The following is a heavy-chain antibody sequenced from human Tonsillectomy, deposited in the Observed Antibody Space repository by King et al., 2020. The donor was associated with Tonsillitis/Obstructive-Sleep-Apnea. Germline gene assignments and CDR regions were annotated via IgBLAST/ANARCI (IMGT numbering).Heavy chain of an antibody. J-gene: IGHJ4*02. V-gene: IGHV4-34*01. CDR2: VSHSGST. Sequence: VQLQQWGAGLLKPSETLSLTCAVYGGSFSEYYWSWIRQPPGKGLEWIGEVSHSGSTNYNPSLESRVNISVDTSKNQFSLKVTSVTAADTAMYFCARGFPIYWRTARTSKGIYYLDDWGQGSLVTVSS. CDR1: GGSFSEYY. D-gene: IGHD5-12*01. CDR3: ARGFPIYWRTARTSKGIYYLDD.